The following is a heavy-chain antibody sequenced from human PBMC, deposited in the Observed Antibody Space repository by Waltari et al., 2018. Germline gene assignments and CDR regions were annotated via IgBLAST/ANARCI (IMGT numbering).Heavy chain of an antibody. J-gene: IGHJ6*03. CDR1: GYTVRGNFY. D-gene: IGHD3-16*01. CDR2: LHYSGTT. Sequence: QIQLQESGPRMVRPSETLSLRCSVSGYTVRGNFYWGWVRQSPGKGLEWIGSLHYSGTTYYKTSLQRRVAMSMDLSDNDFSLRLTSVTAADTAIYFCTSGQYYYMDVWGKGITVTVSS. V-gene: IGHV4-38-2*01. CDR3: TSGQYYYMDV.